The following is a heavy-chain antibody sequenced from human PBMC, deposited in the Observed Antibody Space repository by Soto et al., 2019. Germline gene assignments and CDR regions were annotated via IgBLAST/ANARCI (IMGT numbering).Heavy chain of an antibody. CDR2: IKQDGSEK. CDR3: ARDDGYDYVGYYYYYGMGV. D-gene: IGHD5-12*01. CDR1: GFTFSSYW. J-gene: IGHJ6*02. Sequence: GGSLRLSCAGSGFTFSSYWMSWVRQAPGKGLEWVANIKQDGSEKYYVDSVKGRFTISRDNAKNSLYLQMNSLRAEDTAVYYCARDDGYDYVGYYYYYGMGVWGQGTTVTVSS. V-gene: IGHV3-7*03.